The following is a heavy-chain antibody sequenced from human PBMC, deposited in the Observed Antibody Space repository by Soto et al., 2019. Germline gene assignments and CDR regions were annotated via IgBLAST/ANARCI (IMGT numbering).Heavy chain of an antibody. V-gene: IGHV3-74*01. Sequence: GGSLRLSCAASGFTFSNYWMHWVRQAPGKGLVWVSRINSDGSGTTYADSVKGRFTISRDNARSTLYLQMNSLRVEDTAVYYCVRDGVGHFPIDYWGQGT. D-gene: IGHD3-3*02. CDR3: VRDGVGHFPIDY. CDR2: INSDGSGT. CDR1: GFTFSNYW. J-gene: IGHJ4*02.